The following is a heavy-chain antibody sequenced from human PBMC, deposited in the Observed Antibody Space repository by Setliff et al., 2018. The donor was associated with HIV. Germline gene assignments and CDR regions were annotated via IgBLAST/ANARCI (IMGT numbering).Heavy chain of an antibody. CDR3: ARQGQLGSE. CDR1: GISINGYY. D-gene: IGHD1-1*01. Sequence: SETLSLTCSVSGISINGYYWSWIRQSPRTRLEWIGYVSSIGNTNYNPSLKSRVTISVDTSKNQFSLKLSSVTAADTAVYYCARQGQLGSEWGQGTLVTVSS. V-gene: IGHV4-4*08. J-gene: IGHJ4*02. CDR2: VSSIGNT.